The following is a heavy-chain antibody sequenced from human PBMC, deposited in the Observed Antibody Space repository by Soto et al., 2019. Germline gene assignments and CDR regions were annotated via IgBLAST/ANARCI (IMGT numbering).Heavy chain of an antibody. Sequence: QVQLVESGGGVVQPGRSLRLSCAASGFTFSSYGMHWVRQAPGKGLEWVVVISYDGSNKYYADSVKGRFTISRDNSKNTLYLQMNSLRAEDTAVYYCAKGDARYCGGDCYSDYFDYWGQGTLVTVSS. J-gene: IGHJ4*02. CDR2: ISYDGSNK. V-gene: IGHV3-30*18. D-gene: IGHD2-21*02. CDR1: GFTFSSYG. CDR3: AKGDARYCGGDCYSDYFDY.